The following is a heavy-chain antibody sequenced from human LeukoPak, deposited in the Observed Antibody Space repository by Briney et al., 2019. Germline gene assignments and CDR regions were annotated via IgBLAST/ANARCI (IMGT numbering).Heavy chain of an antibody. D-gene: IGHD5-18*01. CDR3: LYRGYSYGYDY. J-gene: IGHJ4*02. CDR2: ISYDGSNK. Sequence: GGSLRLSCAASGFTFSSYAMHWVRQAPGKGLEWVAVISYDGSNKYYADSVKGRFTISRDNSKNTLYLQMNSLRAEDTAVYYCLYRGYSYGYDYWGQGTLVTVSS. CDR1: GFTFSSYA. V-gene: IGHV3-30*04.